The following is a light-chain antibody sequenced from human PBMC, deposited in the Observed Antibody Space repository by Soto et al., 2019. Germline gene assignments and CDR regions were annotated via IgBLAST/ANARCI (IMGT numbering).Light chain of an antibody. J-gene: IGKJ1*01. CDR1: QTISSW. Sequence: DIPMSQSPSTPSGSVGDRVTIPCRASQTISSWLAWYQQKPGKAPKLLIYKASTLKSGVPSRFSGSGSGTEFTLTISSLQPDDFATYYCQHYNSYSEAFGQGTKVDI. CDR2: KAS. V-gene: IGKV1-5*03. CDR3: QHYNSYSEA.